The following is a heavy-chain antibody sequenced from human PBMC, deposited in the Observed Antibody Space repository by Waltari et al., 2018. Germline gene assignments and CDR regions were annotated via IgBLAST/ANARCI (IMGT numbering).Heavy chain of an antibody. V-gene: IGHV1-2*02. D-gene: IGHD1-26*01. CDR3: ASTMERGLFQH. J-gene: IGHJ1*01. CDR2: INPNSGGT. CDR1: GYTFTRYY. Sequence: QVHLVQSGAALKKPEASVKVSCTAAGYTFTRYYMHWARPAAGQGLEWMGCINPNSGGTNYAQKFQGRVTMTRDTSISTAYMELSRLRSDDTAVYYCASTMERGLFQHWGQGTLVTVSS.